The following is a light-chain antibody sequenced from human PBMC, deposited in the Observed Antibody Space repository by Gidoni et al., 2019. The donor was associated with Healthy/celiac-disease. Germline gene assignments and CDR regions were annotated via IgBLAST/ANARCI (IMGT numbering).Light chain of an antibody. J-gene: IGKJ1*01. CDR3: QSYSTPPT. CDR1: QSISSY. CDR2: AAS. V-gene: IGKV1-39*01. Sequence: DIQMTQSPSSLSASVGDRVTITCRASQSISSYLNWYQQKPGKAPKLLIYAASSLQSGVPSRFSGSGSGTDFTLTISSLQPEDFATYYCQSYSTPPTFGQGTKVEIK.